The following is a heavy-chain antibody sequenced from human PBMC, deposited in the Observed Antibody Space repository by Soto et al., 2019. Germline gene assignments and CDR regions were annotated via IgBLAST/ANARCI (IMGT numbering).Heavy chain of an antibody. CDR3: ARSNQGATLKSGTYYYDSSGYYLFDY. V-gene: IGHV4-31*03. D-gene: IGHD3-22*01. J-gene: IGHJ4*02. CDR1: GGSISSGGYY. CDR2: ISYTGNT. Sequence: SETLSLTCTVSGGSISSGGYYWSWIRQHPGTGLEWIGHISYTGNTYYNPSLRSRCSMSVDTSGNQFSLMLNSVTAADTAVYYCARSNQGATLKSGTYYYDSSGYYLFDYWGQGTLVTVSS.